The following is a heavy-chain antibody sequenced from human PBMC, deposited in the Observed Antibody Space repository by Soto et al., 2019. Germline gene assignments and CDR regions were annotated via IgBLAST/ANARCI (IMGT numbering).Heavy chain of an antibody. CDR2: ISYDVSNK. CDR3: ARDLGDSYGRPIFYYYGMDV. V-gene: IGHV3-30-3*01. Sequence: PGGSLRLFCAASGFTFSSYAMHWVRQAPGKGLEWVAVISYDVSNKYYADPVKGRLTISRDNSKNTLYLQMNSLRAEDTAVYYCARDLGDSYGRPIFYYYGMDVWGQGTTVTVSS. CDR1: GFTFSSYA. D-gene: IGHD5-18*01. J-gene: IGHJ6*02.